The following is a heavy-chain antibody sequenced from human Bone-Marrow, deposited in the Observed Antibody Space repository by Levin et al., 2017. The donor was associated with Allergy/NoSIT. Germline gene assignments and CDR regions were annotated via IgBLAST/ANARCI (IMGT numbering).Heavy chain of an antibody. V-gene: IGHV3-23*01. CDR2: VSGSGVST. CDR1: GFTFSNYA. J-gene: IGHJ5*02. Sequence: GGSLRLSCAASGFTFSNYAMSWVRQAPGEGLEWVSVVSGSGVSTYYADSVKGRFTMSRDNSKNMLYLQMSSLRAEDTAVYYCAKSHGSHYATSRFDPWGQGTLVTVSS. CDR3: AKSHGSHYATSRFDP. D-gene: IGHD3-22*01.